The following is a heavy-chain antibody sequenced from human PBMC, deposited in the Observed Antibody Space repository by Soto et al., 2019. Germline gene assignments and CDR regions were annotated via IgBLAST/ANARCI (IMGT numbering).Heavy chain of an antibody. Sequence: EVQLVESGGGLVQPGGSLRLSCAASGFTFSSYWMSWVRQAPGKGLEWVANIKQDGSEKYYVDSVKGRFTISRDNAKNSLYLQINSLRAEDTAGYYCARDAFRGISDYWGQGTLVTVSS. D-gene: IGHD3-10*01. CDR3: ARDAFRGISDY. J-gene: IGHJ4*02. V-gene: IGHV3-7*03. CDR1: GFTFSSYW. CDR2: IKQDGSEK.